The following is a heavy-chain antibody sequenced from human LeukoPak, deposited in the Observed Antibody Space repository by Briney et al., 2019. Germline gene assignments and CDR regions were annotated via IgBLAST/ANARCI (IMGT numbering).Heavy chain of an antibody. V-gene: IGHV1-18*01. Sequence: ASVKVSCKASGYTVTSYGISGGRQAPGQGLEWMGWISAYNGNTNLAQKLQGRVTMTTDTSTSTAYMELRSLRSDDTAVYYCARGTRKAKELPQLDYWGQGTLVTVSS. CDR2: ISAYNGNT. CDR1: GYTVTSYG. J-gene: IGHJ4*02. CDR3: ARGTRKAKELPQLDY. D-gene: IGHD1-26*01.